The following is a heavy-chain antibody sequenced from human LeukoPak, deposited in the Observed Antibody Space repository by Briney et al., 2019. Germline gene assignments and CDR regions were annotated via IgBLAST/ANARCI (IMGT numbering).Heavy chain of an antibody. CDR1: GFTFSTYS. CDR2: ISSSSSYI. V-gene: IGHV3-21*01. D-gene: IGHD3-10*01. Sequence: PGGSLRLSCAASGFTFSTYSMNWVRQAPGKGLEWVSSISSSSSYIYYADSVKGRFTISRDNAKNSLYLQMNSLRAEDTAVYFCAREPEDRYYYGSGSKSYFDYWGQGTLVTVSS. J-gene: IGHJ4*02. CDR3: AREPEDRYYYGSGSKSYFDY.